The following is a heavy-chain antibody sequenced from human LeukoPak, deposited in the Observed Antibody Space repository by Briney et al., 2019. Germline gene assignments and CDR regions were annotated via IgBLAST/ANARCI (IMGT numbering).Heavy chain of an antibody. CDR2: MNPNSGNT. CDR1: GYTFTSYD. Sequence: ASVKVSCKASGYTFTSYDINWVRQATGQGLEWMGWMNPNSGNTGYAQKFQGRVTMTRNTSISTAYMELSSLRSEDTAVYYCARKVATTRNYYYYMDVWGKGTTVTVSS. V-gene: IGHV1-8*01. CDR3: ARKVATTRNYYYYMDV. D-gene: IGHD5-12*01. J-gene: IGHJ6*03.